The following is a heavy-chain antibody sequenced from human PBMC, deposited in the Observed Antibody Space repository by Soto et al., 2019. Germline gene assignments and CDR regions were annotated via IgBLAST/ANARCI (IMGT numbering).Heavy chain of an antibody. D-gene: IGHD3-22*01. CDR1: GGTFSSYA. CDR3: ARDLGDYYDSSGYYFDY. J-gene: IGHJ4*02. V-gene: IGHV1-69*13. Sequence: GASVKVSCKASGGTFSSYAISWVRQAPGQGLEWMGGIIPIFGTANYAQKFQGRVTITADESTSTAYMELSSLRSEDTAVYYCARDLGDYYDSSGYYFDYWGQGTLVTVSS. CDR2: IIPIFGTA.